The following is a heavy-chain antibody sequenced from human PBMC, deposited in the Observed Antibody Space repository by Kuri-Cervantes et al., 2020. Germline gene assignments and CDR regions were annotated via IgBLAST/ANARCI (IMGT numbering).Heavy chain of an antibody. V-gene: IGHV3-20*04. CDR2: INWNGGST. CDR3: ARGWHIVVVTATPFDY. Sequence: GESLKISCAASGFTFSSYWMSWVRQAPGKGLEWVSGINWNGGSTGYADSVKGRFTISRDNAKNSLYLQMNSLRAEDTALHYCARGWHIVVVTATPFDYWGQGTLVTVSS. J-gene: IGHJ4*02. CDR1: GFTFSSYW. D-gene: IGHD2-21*02.